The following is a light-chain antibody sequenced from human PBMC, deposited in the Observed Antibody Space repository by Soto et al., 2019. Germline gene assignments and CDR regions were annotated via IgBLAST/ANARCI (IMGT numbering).Light chain of an antibody. Sequence: EFVLTQSPGTLSLSPGERATLSCRASQSVTNSFIAWYQQRPGQAPRLLIYDTSSRASGIPDRFSGSGSGTDFTLTISRLETEDVAVFYCQQYGTSEIIFGQGTRLEIK. CDR2: DTS. V-gene: IGKV3-20*01. CDR3: QQYGTSEII. CDR1: QSVTNSF. J-gene: IGKJ5*01.